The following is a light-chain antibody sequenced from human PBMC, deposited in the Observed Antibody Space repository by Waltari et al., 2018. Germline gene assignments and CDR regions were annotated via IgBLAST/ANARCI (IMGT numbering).Light chain of an antibody. Sequence: QSALTQPPSASGPPGQSVTISCTGTNSDIDNFKDVYCYQQHPGKAPRLIIYDFTKRPSEVPNRFSGSKSGNMASLTVSYLQADDEADYFCCSFSGGNDLLFGGGTKLTVL. CDR1: NSDIDNFKD. CDR3: CSFSGGNDLL. CDR2: DFT. V-gene: IGLV2-8*01. J-gene: IGLJ2*01.